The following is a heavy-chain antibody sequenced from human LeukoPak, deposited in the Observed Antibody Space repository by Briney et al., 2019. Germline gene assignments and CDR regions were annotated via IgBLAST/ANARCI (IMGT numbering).Heavy chain of an antibody. D-gene: IGHD6-19*01. CDR2: ISSSSSYI. CDR1: GFTFSSYS. J-gene: IGHJ4*02. CDR3: ARPTRKSSGWPGIDY. V-gene: IGHV3-21*01. Sequence: PGGSLRLSCAASGFTFSSYSMNWVRQAPGKGLEWVSSISSSSSYIYYADSVKGRFTISRDNAKNSLYLQMNSLRAEDTAVYYCARPTRKSSGWPGIDYWGQGTLVTVSS.